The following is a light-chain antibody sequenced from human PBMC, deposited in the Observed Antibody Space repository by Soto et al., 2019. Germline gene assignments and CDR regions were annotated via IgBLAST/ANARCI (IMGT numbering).Light chain of an antibody. V-gene: IGLV2-14*03. Sequence: QSALAQPASVSGSPGQSITISCTGTSSDIGAYNFVSWYQQYPGKAPKLIIYDVNNRPSGVSNRFSGSKSDNTASLTISGLQAEDEADYFCNSRTSSDSWVFGGGTQLTVL. CDR3: NSRTSSDSWV. CDR2: DVN. J-gene: IGLJ2*01. CDR1: SSDIGAYNF.